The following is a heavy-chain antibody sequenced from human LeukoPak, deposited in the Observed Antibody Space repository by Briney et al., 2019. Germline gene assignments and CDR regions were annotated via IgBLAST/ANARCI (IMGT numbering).Heavy chain of an antibody. J-gene: IGHJ5*02. CDR1: GYSISSGYY. V-gene: IGHV4-38-2*02. D-gene: IGHD6-13*01. CDR3: ARDSSSWDNWFDP. CDR2: IYHSGST. Sequence: PSETLSLTCTVSGYSISSGYYWGWIRQPQGKGLEWIGSIYHSGSTYYNPSLKSRVTISVDTSKNQFSLKLSSVTAADTAVYYCARDSSSWDNWFDPWGQGTLVTVSS.